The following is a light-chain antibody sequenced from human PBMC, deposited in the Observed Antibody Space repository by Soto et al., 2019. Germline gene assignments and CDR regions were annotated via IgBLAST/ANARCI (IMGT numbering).Light chain of an antibody. V-gene: IGKV1-9*01. CDR3: QQLNSYPH. CDR2: AAS. J-gene: IGKJ3*01. CDR1: QGISSY. Sequence: DIQLTQSPSFLSASVGDRVTITCRASQGISSYLAWYQQKPGKAPKLLIYAASTLQSGVPSRFSGSGSGTEFTLTISRLQPEDFATYYCQQLNSYPHFGPGTKVDIK.